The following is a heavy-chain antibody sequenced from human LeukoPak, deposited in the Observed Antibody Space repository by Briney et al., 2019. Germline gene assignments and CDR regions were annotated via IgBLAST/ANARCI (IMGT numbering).Heavy chain of an antibody. V-gene: IGHV4-59*01. CDR2: IYYSGST. Sequence: IGYIYYSGSTNYNPSLKSRVTISVDTSKNQFSLKLSSVTAADTAVYYCARDAQFGWFDPWGQGTLVTVSS. D-gene: IGHD3-16*01. J-gene: IGHJ5*02. CDR3: ARDAQFGWFDP.